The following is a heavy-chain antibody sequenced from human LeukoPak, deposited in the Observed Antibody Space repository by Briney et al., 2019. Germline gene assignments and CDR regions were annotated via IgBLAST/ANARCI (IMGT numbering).Heavy chain of an antibody. Sequence: SETLSLTCTVSGASISSHYWGWIRQPPGKGLEWIGYMYYSGSTNYNPSHKSRVTISADASENQFSLKLSSGTAADTAVYYCARRVLGSCSGGGSYKLGWFDPWGQGTLVTVSS. CDR3: ARRVLGSCSGGGSYKLGWFDP. CDR1: GASISSHY. V-gene: IGHV4-59*08. J-gene: IGHJ5*02. CDR2: MYYSGST. D-gene: IGHD2-15*01.